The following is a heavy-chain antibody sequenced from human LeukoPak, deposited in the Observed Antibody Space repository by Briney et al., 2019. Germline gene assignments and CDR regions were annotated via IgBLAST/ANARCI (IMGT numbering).Heavy chain of an antibody. V-gene: IGHV3-7*01. CDR1: GFTFSSYW. J-gene: IGHJ6*03. Sequence: PGGSLRLSCAASGFTFSSYWMSWVRQAPGKGLEWVANIKQDGSEKYYVDSVKGRFTISRDNAKNSLYLQMNSLRAEDTAVYYCARDLGLEYYYYYMDVWGKGTTVTVSS. CDR3: ARDLGLEYYYYYMDV. D-gene: IGHD3/OR15-3a*01. CDR2: IKQDGSEK.